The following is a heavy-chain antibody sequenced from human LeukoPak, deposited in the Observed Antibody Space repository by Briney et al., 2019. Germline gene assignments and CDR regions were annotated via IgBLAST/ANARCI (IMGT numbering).Heavy chain of an antibody. D-gene: IGHD3-10*01. J-gene: IGHJ6*02. Sequence: ASVKVSCKASGYTFTSYGISWVRQAPGQGLEWMGWISAYNGNTNYAQKFQGRVTMTRNTSISTAYMELSSLRSEDTAVYYCARSPMVRGGLDVWGQGTTVTVSS. CDR2: ISAYNGNT. CDR1: GYTFTSYG. CDR3: ARSPMVRGGLDV. V-gene: IGHV1-18*01.